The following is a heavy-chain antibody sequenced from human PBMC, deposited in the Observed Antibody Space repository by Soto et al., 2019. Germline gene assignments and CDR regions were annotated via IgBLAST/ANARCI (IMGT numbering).Heavy chain of an antibody. V-gene: IGHV1-69*02. J-gene: IGHJ4*02. CDR1: GGPYSKYS. D-gene: IGHD3-22*01. CDR3: ARSLLGDDYDSDGLEQ. CDR2: IIPMYDIT. Sequence: QVQLVQSGTEVKKPGSSVTVSCKASGGPYSKYSISWVRQAPGRGLEWMGRIIPMYDITNYAQKFKGTVTISADKSTSTVYMDLSRLRSEDTAVYYCARSLLGDDYDSDGLEQWGQGTLGTVSS.